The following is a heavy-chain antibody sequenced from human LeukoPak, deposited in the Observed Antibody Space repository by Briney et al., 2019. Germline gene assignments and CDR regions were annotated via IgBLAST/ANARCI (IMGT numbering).Heavy chain of an antibody. CDR3: ARLAEEDNWGVLRRYFFDY. Sequence: SETLSLTCSVSGGSISSYYWSWIRQPPGKRLEWIGYISYSGTTNYNPSLKSRATISLDMSKNQSSLKVTSMTAADTAVYYCARLAEEDNWGVLRRYFFDYWGQGTLVAVSS. V-gene: IGHV4-59*01. D-gene: IGHD7-27*01. J-gene: IGHJ4*02. CDR1: GGSISSYY. CDR2: ISYSGTT.